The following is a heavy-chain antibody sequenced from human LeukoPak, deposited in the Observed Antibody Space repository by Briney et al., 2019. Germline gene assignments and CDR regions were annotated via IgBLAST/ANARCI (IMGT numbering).Heavy chain of an antibody. CDR3: AKDQGLRKYYYYYYMDV. V-gene: IGHV3-9*01. J-gene: IGHJ6*03. Sequence: TLRLSCVGSGFTFGDHAMHWVRQAPGRGLEWIAGISFNGGAIGYADSVKGRFTISRDNANQSLYLQMNSLRVEDTALYFCAKDQGLRKYYYYYYMDVWGRGTTVIVS. CDR2: ISFNGGAI. D-gene: IGHD2-21*02. CDR1: GFTFGDHA.